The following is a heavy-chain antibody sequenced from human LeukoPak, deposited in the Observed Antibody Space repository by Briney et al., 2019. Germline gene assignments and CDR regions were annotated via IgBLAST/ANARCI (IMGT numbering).Heavy chain of an antibody. CDR2: ISWNRDRI. CDR1: GFMFDDYA. Sequence: GRSLRLSCAASGFMFDDYAMHWVRQAPGKGLEWVSGISWNRDRIGYADSVKGRFTISRDNAKNSVYLQINSLKPKDTPFYSFXXXXXXXXXXXXVWGRGTLVTVSS. J-gene: IGHJ2*01. V-gene: IGHV3-9*01. CDR3: XXXXXXXXXXXXV.